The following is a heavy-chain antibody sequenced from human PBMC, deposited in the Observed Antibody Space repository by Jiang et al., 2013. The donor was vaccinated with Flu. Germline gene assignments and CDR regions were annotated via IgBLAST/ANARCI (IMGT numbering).Heavy chain of an antibody. V-gene: IGHV1-69*01. CDR3: ASGPPVLRYFDWLPTIDY. CDR1: GGTVQQLC. J-gene: IGHJ4*02. CDR2: IIPIFGTA. D-gene: IGHD3-9*01. Sequence: EVKKPGSSVKVSCKASGGTVQQLCYQLGATGPGQGLEWMGGIIPIFGTANYAQKFQGRVTITADESTSTAYMELSSLRSEDTAVYYCASGPPVLRYFDWLPTIDYWGQGTLVTVSS.